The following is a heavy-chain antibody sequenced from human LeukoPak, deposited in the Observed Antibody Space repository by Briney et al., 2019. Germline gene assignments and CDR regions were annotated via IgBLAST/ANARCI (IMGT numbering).Heavy chain of an antibody. CDR2: IHYSGTT. D-gene: IGHD4-17*01. J-gene: IGHJ4*02. CDR3: ARALFYGDPAGDY. CDR1: GGSINNYY. V-gene: IGHV4-59*01. Sequence: PSETLSLTCTVSGGSINNYYWSWIRQPPGKGLGWIGYIHYSGTTNYNPSLKSRVTISLDTSKNQFSLKLSSVTAADTAVYYCARALFYGDPAGDYWGQGTLVTVSS.